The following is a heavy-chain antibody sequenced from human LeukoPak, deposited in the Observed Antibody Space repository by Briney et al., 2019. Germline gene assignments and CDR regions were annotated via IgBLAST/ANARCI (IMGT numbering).Heavy chain of an antibody. CDR2: IKSKTDGGTT. CDR3: TTVTRLWWSHADDY. CDR1: GFTFSNAW. V-gene: IGHV3-15*01. J-gene: IGHJ4*02. Sequence: GGSLRLSCAASGFTFSNAWMSWVRQAPGKGLEWVGRIKSKTDGGTTGYAAPVKGRFTISRDDSKNTLYLQMNSLKTEDTAVYYCTTVTRLWWSHADDYWGQGTLVTVSS. D-gene: IGHD4/OR15-4a*01.